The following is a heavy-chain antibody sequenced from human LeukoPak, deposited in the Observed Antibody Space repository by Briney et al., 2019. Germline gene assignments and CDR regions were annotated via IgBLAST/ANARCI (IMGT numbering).Heavy chain of an antibody. CDR2: IYSGGST. J-gene: IGHJ4*02. V-gene: IGHV3-53*01. D-gene: IGHD5-18*01. CDR1: GCTVNNNY. CDR3: IYGYTLDF. Sequence: GGSLRLSCAASGCTVNNNYMNWVRQAPGKGLEWVSVIYSGGSTNYADSVKGRFTISRDNSKNTLYLQMNSLRAEDTAMYYCIYGYTLDFWGQGTLVTVSS.